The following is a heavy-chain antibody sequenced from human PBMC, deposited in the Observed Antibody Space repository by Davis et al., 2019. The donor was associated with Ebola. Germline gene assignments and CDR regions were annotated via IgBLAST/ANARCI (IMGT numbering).Heavy chain of an antibody. Sequence: PRGSLRLSCAASGFTFSSYSMNWVRQAPGKGLEWVSSISSSSSYIYYADSVKGRFTISRDNAKNSLYLQMNSLRAEDTAVYYCARDHTTTYSYHYYGMDVWGQGTTVTVSS. D-gene: IGHD1-26*01. CDR3: ARDHTTTYSYHYYGMDV. CDR1: GFTFSSYS. V-gene: IGHV3-21*01. J-gene: IGHJ6*02. CDR2: ISSSSSYI.